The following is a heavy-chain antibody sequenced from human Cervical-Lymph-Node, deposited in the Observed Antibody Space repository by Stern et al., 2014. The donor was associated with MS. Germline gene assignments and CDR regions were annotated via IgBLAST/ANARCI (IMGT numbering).Heavy chain of an antibody. Sequence: VQLQESGPGLVKPSQTLSLTCTVSGGSVGSGSYDWSWIRQPAGKGLEWIGRIYTHGSTYYNPSLKSRVSISIDTSKTHFSLNLTSVTAADTAVYYCARDKEDTNMAFRYFDNWGQGTLVTVSS. CDR1: GGSVGSGSYD. J-gene: IGHJ4*02. D-gene: IGHD5-18*01. CDR2: IYTHGST. V-gene: IGHV4-61*02. CDR3: ARDKEDTNMAFRYFDN.